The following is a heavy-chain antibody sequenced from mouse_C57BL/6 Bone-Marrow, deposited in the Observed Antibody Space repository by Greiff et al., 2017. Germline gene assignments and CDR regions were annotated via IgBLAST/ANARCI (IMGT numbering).Heavy chain of an antibody. D-gene: IGHD1-1*01. Sequence: EVQVVESGGDLVKPGGSLKLSCAASGFTFSSYGMSWVSQTPDKRLEWVATISSGGSYTYYPDSVKGRFTISRDNAKNTLYLQMSSLKSEDTAMYYCARRITTDWYFDVWGTGTTFTVSS. CDR1: GFTFSSYG. V-gene: IGHV5-6*01. J-gene: IGHJ1*03. CDR2: ISSGGSYT. CDR3: ARRITTDWYFDV.